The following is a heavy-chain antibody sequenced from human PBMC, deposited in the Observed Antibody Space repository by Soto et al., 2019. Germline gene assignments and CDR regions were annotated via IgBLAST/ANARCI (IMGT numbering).Heavy chain of an antibody. D-gene: IGHD3-9*01. Sequence: SETLSLTCAVSGGSISSGCYSWSWIRQPPGKGLEWIGYIYHSGSTYYNPSLKSRVTISVDRSKNQFYLKLSSVTAADTAVYYCARAIILTGYEYYFDYWGQGTLVNVSS. CDR1: GGSISSGCYS. CDR3: ARAIILTGYEYYFDY. V-gene: IGHV4-30-2*01. J-gene: IGHJ4*02. CDR2: IYHSGST.